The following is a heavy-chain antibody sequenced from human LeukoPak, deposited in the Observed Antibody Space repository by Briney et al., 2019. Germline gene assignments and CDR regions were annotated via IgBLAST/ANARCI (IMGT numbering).Heavy chain of an antibody. CDR2: IYYSGST. Sequence: PSETLSLTCTVSGGSISSYYWSWIRQPPGKGLEWIGYIYYSGSTKYNPSLKSRVTISVDTSKNQFSLKLSSVTAADTAVYYCARVFSYYYYMDVWGKGTTVTISS. V-gene: IGHV4-59*12. CDR1: GGSISSYY. J-gene: IGHJ6*03. CDR3: ARVFSYYYYMDV. D-gene: IGHD2/OR15-2a*01.